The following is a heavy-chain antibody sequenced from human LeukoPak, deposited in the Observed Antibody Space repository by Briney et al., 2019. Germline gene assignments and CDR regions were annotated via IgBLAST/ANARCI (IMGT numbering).Heavy chain of an antibody. CDR2: ISGSGGST. Sequence: PGGSLRLSCAASGFTFSSYAMSWVRQAPGKGLEWVSAISGSGGSTYYADSVKGRFTISRDNSKNTLYLRMNSLRAEDTAVYYCAKNREYNSGQSNWGQGTMVTVSS. CDR3: AKNREYNSGQSN. V-gene: IGHV3-23*01. J-gene: IGHJ3*01. D-gene: IGHD6-19*01. CDR1: GFTFSSYA.